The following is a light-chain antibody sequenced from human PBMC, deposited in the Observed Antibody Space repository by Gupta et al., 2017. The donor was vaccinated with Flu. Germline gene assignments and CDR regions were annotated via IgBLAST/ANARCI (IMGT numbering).Light chain of an antibody. CDR3: ASYTTTSTWV. CDR2: EVT. V-gene: IGLV2-14*01. Sequence: SITISCTGTSRYVGGYNYVSWYQQHPGKAPKLMIYEVTDRPSGVANRCSGSKSGNTASLTISGLHAEDEADYFCASYTTTSTWVFGGGTKLTVL. J-gene: IGLJ3*02. CDR1: SRYVGGYNY.